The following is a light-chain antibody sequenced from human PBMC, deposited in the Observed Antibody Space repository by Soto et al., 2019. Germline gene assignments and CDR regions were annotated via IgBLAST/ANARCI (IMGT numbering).Light chain of an antibody. CDR2: GAS. CDR1: QSVGFH. Sequence: EVVLTQSPATLSVSPGESATLSCRASQSVGFHLAWYQQKPGQAPRLLIYGASTRITGIPARFSGSGSGTEFTLIISNLQSEDFAVYYCQQYDNRPPWTFGQGTKVEI. V-gene: IGKV3-15*01. J-gene: IGKJ1*01. CDR3: QQYDNRPPWT.